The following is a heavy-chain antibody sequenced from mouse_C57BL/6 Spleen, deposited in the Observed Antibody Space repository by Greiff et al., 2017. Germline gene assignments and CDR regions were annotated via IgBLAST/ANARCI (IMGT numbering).Heavy chain of an antibody. J-gene: IGHJ2*01. D-gene: IGHD3-2*02. CDR3: TRSGQLRPSFDY. V-gene: IGHV1-15*01. CDR2: IDPETGGT. Sequence: QVQLKQSGAELVRPGASVTLSCKASGYTFTDYEMHWVKQTPVHGLEWIGAIDPETGGTAYNQKFKGKAILTADKSSSTAYMELRSLTSEDSAVYYCTRSGQLRPSFDYWGQGTTLTVSS. CDR1: GYTFTDYE.